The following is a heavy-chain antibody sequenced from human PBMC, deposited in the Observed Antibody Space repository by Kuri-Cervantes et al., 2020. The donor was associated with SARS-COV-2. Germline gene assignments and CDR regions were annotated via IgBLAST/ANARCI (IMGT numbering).Heavy chain of an antibody. CDR1: GFTFSSYS. J-gene: IGHJ6*02. V-gene: IGHV3-21*01. CDR3: ARDKDDYSNYGDYGMDV. D-gene: IGHD4-11*01. Sequence: GGSLRLSCAAPGFTFSSYSMNWVRQAPGKGLEWVSSISSSSSYIYYADSVKGRFTISRDNAKNSLYLQMNSLRAEDTAVYYCARDKDDYSNYGDYGMDVWGQGTTVTVSS. CDR2: ISSSSSYI.